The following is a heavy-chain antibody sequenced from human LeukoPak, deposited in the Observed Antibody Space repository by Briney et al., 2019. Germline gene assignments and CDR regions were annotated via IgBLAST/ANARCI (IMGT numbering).Heavy chain of an antibody. J-gene: IGHJ4*02. V-gene: IGHV4-38-2*02. Sequence: SETLSLTCTVSGYSISSGYYWGWIRQPPGQGLEWIGSIYHSGSTYYNPSLKSRVTISVDTSKNQFSLKLSSVTAADTAVYYCARDSYDSSGYSDYWGQGTLVTVSS. CDR3: ARDSYDSSGYSDY. CDR2: IYHSGST. D-gene: IGHD3-22*01. CDR1: GYSISSGYY.